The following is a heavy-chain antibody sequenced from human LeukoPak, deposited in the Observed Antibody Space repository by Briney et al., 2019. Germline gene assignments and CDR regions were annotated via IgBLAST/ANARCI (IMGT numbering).Heavy chain of an antibody. CDR2: INAGNGNT. Sequence: ASVKVSCKASGYTFTSYAMHWVRQAPGQRLEWMGWINAGNGNTKYSQKFQGRVTITRDTSASTAYMELSSQRSEDTAVYYCARVLGIYSSSFNYWGQGTLVTVSS. V-gene: IGHV1-3*01. CDR3: ARVLGIYSSSFNY. D-gene: IGHD6-6*01. CDR1: GYTFTSYA. J-gene: IGHJ4*02.